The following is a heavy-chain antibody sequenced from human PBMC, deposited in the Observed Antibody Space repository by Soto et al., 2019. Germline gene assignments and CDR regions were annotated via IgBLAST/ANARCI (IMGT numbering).Heavy chain of an antibody. D-gene: IGHD3-22*01. Sequence: PSETLSLTCSVPGGSVTNINYFWAWLRQSPGKGLEWIANIYYTGTTFYNPSLRSRVSMTIDASKNRFSLNLSSVTASDTALYYCARHEYVSSSYDLLDVWGRGTMVTVSS. V-gene: IGHV4-39*01. CDR2: IYYTGTT. J-gene: IGHJ3*01. CDR3: ARHEYVSSSYDLLDV. CDR1: GGSVTNINYF.